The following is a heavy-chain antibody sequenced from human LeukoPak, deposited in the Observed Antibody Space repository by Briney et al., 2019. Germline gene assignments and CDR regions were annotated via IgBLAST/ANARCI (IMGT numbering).Heavy chain of an antibody. D-gene: IGHD2-21*02. V-gene: IGHV3-30*03. CDR1: GFTFSSYG. CDR3: VCGGDWTAYCFDY. J-gene: IGHJ4*02. Sequence: GGSLRLSCAASGFTFSSYGMHWVRQAPGKGLEWVAVISYDGSNKYYADSVKGRFTISRDNAKNSLYLQMNSLRAEDTAVYYCVCGGDWTAYCFDYWGQGTLVTVSS. CDR2: ISYDGSNK.